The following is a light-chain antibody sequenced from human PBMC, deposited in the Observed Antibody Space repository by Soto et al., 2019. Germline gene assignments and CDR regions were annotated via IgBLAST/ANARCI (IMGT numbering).Light chain of an antibody. CDR2: EVT. CDR1: SSDVGGYNA. J-gene: IGLJ1*01. V-gene: IGLV2-14*01. Sequence: QSALGQPASVSGSPGQTITISCTETSSDVGGYNAVSWYQHHPGKAPKLIIYEVTHRPSGVSDRFSASKSGNTASLTISGLQAEDEADYYCNSFRVSHLYVFGTGTKVTVL. CDR3: NSFRVSHLYV.